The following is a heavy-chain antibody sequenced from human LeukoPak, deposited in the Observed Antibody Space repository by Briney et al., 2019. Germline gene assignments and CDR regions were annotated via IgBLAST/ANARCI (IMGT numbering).Heavy chain of an antibody. J-gene: IGHJ6*03. V-gene: IGHV4-39*07. Sequence: SETLSLTCTVSGGSISSGSYYWGWIRQPPGKGLEWIGSIYYSGSTYYNPSLKSRVTISVDTSKNQFSLKLSSVTAADTAMYYCARGGTVTPDWHYYMDVWDKGTTVTISS. CDR1: GGSISSGSYY. CDR2: IYYSGST. CDR3: ARGGTVTPDWHYYMDV. D-gene: IGHD4-17*01.